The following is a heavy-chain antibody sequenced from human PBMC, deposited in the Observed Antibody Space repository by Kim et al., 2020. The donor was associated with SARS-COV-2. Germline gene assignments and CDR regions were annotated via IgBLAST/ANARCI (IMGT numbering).Heavy chain of an antibody. J-gene: IGHJ4*02. Sequence: SETLSLTCTVSGGSISSSSYYWGWIRQPPGKGLEWIGSIYYSGSTYYNPSLKSRVTISVDTSKNQFSLKLSSVTAADTAVYYCARLWAVAVFDYWGQGTLVTVSS. D-gene: IGHD6-19*01. CDR1: GGSISSSSYY. V-gene: IGHV4-39*01. CDR2: IYYSGST. CDR3: ARLWAVAVFDY.